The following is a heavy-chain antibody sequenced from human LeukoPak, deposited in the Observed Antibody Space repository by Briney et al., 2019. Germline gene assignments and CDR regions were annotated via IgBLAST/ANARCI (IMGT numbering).Heavy chain of an antibody. CDR2: IYYGGST. V-gene: IGHV4-59*08. CDR1: GGSISSYY. Sequence: SETLSLTCTVSGGSISSYYWSWIRQPPGKGLEWIGYIYYGGSTNYNPSLKSRVTISVDTSKNQFSLKLSSVTAADTAVYYCARHLKMLYSSSWQDAFDIWGQGTMVTVSS. D-gene: IGHD6-13*01. CDR3: ARHLKMLYSSSWQDAFDI. J-gene: IGHJ3*02.